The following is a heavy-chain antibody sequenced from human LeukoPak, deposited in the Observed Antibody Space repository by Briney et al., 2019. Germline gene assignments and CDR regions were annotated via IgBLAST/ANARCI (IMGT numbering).Heavy chain of an antibody. CDR3: IRDREHGFNLDY. CDR2: TYYRSKWYH. Sequence: SQTLSLTYAITGDSVSSNTAAWNWIRQSPSRGLEWLGRTYYRSKWYHDYAVSVKSRITINADTSKNQFSQQLNSVTPEDTAVYYCIRDREHGFNLDYWGRGTLVTVSS. V-gene: IGHV6-1*01. J-gene: IGHJ4*02. D-gene: IGHD5-24*01. CDR1: GDSVSSNTAA.